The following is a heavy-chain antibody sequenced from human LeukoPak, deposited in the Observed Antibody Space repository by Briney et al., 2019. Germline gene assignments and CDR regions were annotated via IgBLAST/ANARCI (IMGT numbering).Heavy chain of an antibody. J-gene: IGHJ4*02. D-gene: IGHD6-19*01. CDR2: ISTYNGHT. CDR1: GYTFTNYG. Sequence: ASVKVSCKASGYTFTNYGLSWVRQAPGQGLEWMGWISTYNGHTNYAQKLQGRVTMTTDTSTSTAYMELRSLRSDDTAVYYCARNWQYIAVDYFDYWGQGTLVTVSS. CDR3: ARNWQYIAVDYFDY. V-gene: IGHV1-18*01.